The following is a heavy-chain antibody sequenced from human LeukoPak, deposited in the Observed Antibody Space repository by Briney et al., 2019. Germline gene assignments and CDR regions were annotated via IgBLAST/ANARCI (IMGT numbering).Heavy chain of an antibody. CDR3: AKVGDYDILTGYYRGFDY. V-gene: IGHV3-23*01. D-gene: IGHD3-9*01. Sequence: GGSLRLSCAASGFTFSSYAMSWVRQAPGKGLEWVSAISGSGGSTYYADSVKGRFTISRDNSENTLYLQMNSLRAEDTAVYYCAKVGDYDILTGYYRGFDYWGQGTLVTVSS. J-gene: IGHJ4*02. CDR2: ISGSGGST. CDR1: GFTFSSYA.